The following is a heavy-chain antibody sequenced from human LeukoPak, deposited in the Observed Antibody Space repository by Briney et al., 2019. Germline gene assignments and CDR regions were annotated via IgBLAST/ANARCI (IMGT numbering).Heavy chain of an antibody. J-gene: IGHJ4*02. CDR2: IYYSGST. D-gene: IGHD3-10*01. CDR3: ARGGHYYGSGSYLYYFDY. V-gene: IGHV4-39*01. Sequence: SETLSLTCTVSGGSISSSSYYWGWIRQPPGKGLEWIGSIYYSGSTYYNPSLKSRVTISVDTSKNQFSLKLSSVTAADTAVYYCARGGHYYGSGSYLYYFDYRGQGTLVTVSS. CDR1: GGSISSSSYY.